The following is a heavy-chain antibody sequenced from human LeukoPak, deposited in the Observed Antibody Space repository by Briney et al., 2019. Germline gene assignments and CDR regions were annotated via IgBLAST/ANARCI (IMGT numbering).Heavy chain of an antibody. CDR2: VASSGTS. CDR1: GDSLNTYY. CDR3: ARVVRGVVTSNWFDP. J-gene: IGHJ5*02. Sequence: SETLSLTCTVSGDSLNTYYWTWIRQTPGKELKWIGFVASSGTSNYNPSLKSRVVISIDTSKNQFSLALTSVTPADTAVYYCARVVRGVVTSNWFDPWGQGTLVAVSS. V-gene: IGHV4-59*01. D-gene: IGHD2-21*02.